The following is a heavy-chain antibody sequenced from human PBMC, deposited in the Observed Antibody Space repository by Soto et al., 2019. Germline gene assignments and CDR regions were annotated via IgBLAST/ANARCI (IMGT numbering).Heavy chain of an antibody. J-gene: IGHJ4*02. V-gene: IGHV3-21*06. Sequence: GGSLRLSCAASGFPFSGYAMNWVRQTPGKGLEWVSSISRDSYAIIYADSVKGRFTISRDNAKNSLYLQLNSLRADDTAVYYCTADTATRVQSVLDYWGQGTLVTVSS. D-gene: IGHD5-12*01. CDR1: GFPFSGYA. CDR3: TADTATRVQSVLDY. CDR2: ISRDSYAI.